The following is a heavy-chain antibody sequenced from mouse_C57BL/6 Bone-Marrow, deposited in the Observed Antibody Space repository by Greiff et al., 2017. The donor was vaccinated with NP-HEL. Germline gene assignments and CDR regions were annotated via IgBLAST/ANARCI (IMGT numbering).Heavy chain of an antibody. CDR3: ARTITTVVAEDWYIDV. J-gene: IGHJ1*03. CDR1: GYTFTDYY. V-gene: IGHV1-19*01. D-gene: IGHD1-1*01. Sequence: EVQLQQSGPVLVKPGASVKMSCKASGYTFTDYYMNWVKQSHGKSLEWIGVINPYNGGTSYNQKFKGKATLTVDKSSSTAYMELNSLTSEDSAVYYCARTITTVVAEDWYIDVWGTGTTVTASS. CDR2: INPYNGGT.